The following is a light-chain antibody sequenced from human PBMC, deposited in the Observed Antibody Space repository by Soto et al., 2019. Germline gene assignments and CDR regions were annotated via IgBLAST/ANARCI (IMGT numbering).Light chain of an antibody. Sequence: QSVLTQPASVSGCPGQSMTISYTGTSSDVGGYNYVSWYQQHPGKAPKLMIYDVSNRPSGVSNRFSGSKAANTASLTISALQAEDEADYYGSSHPSRSTSYIFGTGAKVTV. V-gene: IGLV2-14*01. CDR1: SSDVGGYNY. CDR2: DVS. CDR3: SSHPSRSTSYI. J-gene: IGLJ1*01.